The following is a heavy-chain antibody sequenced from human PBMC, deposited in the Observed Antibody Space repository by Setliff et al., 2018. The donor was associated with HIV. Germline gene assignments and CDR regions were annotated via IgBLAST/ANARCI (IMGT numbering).Heavy chain of an antibody. J-gene: IGHJ4*02. Sequence: VASVKVSCKASGYTFNNYAMNWVRQAPGQGLELMGWINTNTGNPTYAQGFTGRFVFSLDTSVSTAYLQISSLKAEDTAVYFCARDLKRPNSNFWGSYPIPFDSWGQGTQVTVSS. CDR3: ARDLKRPNSNFWGSYPIPFDS. CDR1: GYTFNNYA. V-gene: IGHV7-4-1*02. CDR2: INTNTGNP. D-gene: IGHD3-16*02.